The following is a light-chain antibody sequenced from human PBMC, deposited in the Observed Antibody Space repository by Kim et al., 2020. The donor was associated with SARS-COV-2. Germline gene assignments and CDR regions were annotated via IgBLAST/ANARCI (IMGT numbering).Light chain of an antibody. CDR1: KLGDKY. CDR3: QAWDSSTAWV. Sequence: SYELTQPPSVSVSPGQTASITCSGDKLGDKYACWYQQKPGQSPVLVIYQDSKRPSGIPERFSGSNSGITATLTISGTQAMDEADYYCQAWDSSTAWVFGGGTQLTVL. J-gene: IGLJ3*02. CDR2: QDS. V-gene: IGLV3-1*01.